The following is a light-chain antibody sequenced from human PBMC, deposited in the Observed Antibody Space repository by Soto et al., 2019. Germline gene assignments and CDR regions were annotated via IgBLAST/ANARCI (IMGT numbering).Light chain of an antibody. CDR2: GNS. J-gene: IGLJ1*01. CDR3: QYYDSSLSGYV. Sequence: QSVLTQPPPVSGAPGERVTISRTGGSSNIGAGYDVHWYQQLPGTAPKLLIYGNSNRPSGVPDRFSGSKSGTSASLAITGLQAEDEADYYCQYYDSSLSGYVFGTGTKVTVL. V-gene: IGLV1-40*01. CDR1: SSNIGAGYD.